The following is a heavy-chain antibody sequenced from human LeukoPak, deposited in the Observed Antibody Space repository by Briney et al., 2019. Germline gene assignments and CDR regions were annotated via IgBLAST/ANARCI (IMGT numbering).Heavy chain of an antibody. D-gene: IGHD2-21*01. V-gene: IGHV4-34*01. J-gene: IGHJ4*02. CDR1: GGSFSGYY. CDR2: INHSGST. Sequence: SETLSLTCAVYGGSFSGYYWSWIRQPPGKGLEWIGEINHSGSTNYNPSLKSRVTISVDTSKNQFSLKLSSVTAADTAVYYCARVHPPMDCGGDCYSFDYWGQGTLVTVSS. CDR3: ARVHPPMDCGGDCYSFDY.